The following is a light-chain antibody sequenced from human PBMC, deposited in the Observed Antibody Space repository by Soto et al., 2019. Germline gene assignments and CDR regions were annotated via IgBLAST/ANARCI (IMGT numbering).Light chain of an antibody. CDR2: AAS. CDR1: QSMSNY. Sequence: IQMTQSPLSLSAPVGDRVTISFRASQSMSNYLNWYQQKPGRAPKLLIYAASSLHSGVPSRFSGSGSGTDFTLTISSLQPDDFATYYCQQSYSTPRTFGQGTKVDI. J-gene: IGKJ1*01. CDR3: QQSYSTPRT. V-gene: IGKV1-39*01.